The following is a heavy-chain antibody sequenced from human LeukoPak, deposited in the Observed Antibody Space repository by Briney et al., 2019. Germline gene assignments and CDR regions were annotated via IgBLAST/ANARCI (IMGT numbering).Heavy chain of an antibody. CDR3: ARVNPYRFEGLDY. D-gene: IGHD3-9*01. Sequence: ASVKVSCTASGYTFTGYYMHWVRQAPGQGLEWMGRINPNSGGTNYAQKFQGRVTMTRDMSISTAYMELSRLRSDDTAVYYCARVNPYRFEGLDYWGQGTLVTVSS. J-gene: IGHJ4*02. V-gene: IGHV1-2*06. CDR2: INPNSGGT. CDR1: GYTFTGYY.